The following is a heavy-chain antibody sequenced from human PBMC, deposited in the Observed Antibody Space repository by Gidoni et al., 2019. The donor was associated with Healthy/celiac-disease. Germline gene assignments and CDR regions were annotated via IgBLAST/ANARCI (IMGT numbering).Heavy chain of an antibody. V-gene: IGHV3-33*01. D-gene: IGHD4-17*01. Sequence: GESGGGVVQPGRCLRLSCAASGFTFSSYGMHWVRQAPGKGLEWVAVIWYDGSNKYYADSVKGRFTISRDNSKNTLYLQMNSLRAEDTAVYYCARVYGDLGDYYFDYWGQGTLVTVSS. CDR3: ARVYGDLGDYYFDY. CDR2: IWYDGSNK. J-gene: IGHJ4*02. CDR1: GFTFSSYG.